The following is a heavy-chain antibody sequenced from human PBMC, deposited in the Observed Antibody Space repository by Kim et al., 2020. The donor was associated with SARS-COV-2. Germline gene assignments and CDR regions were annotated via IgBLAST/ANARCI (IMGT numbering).Heavy chain of an antibody. V-gene: IGHV3-23*01. CDR1: GFTISSYG. Sequence: GGSLRLSCAASGFTISSYGMSWVRQAPGKGLEWVSAISGSGGSTFYADSVKGRFTISRDNSKNTLYLQMNSLRVEDTAVYYCAKTGPYYFDYWGQGTLVTVSS. J-gene: IGHJ4*02. CDR2: ISGSGGST. CDR3: AKTGPYYFDY. D-gene: IGHD1-1*01.